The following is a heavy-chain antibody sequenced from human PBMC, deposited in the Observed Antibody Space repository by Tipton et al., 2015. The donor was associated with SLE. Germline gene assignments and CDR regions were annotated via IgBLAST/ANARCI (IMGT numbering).Heavy chain of an antibody. V-gene: IGHV4-4*07. CDR1: GGSITSYY. CDR2: IYTSGST. D-gene: IGHD4-17*01. CDR3: ARVGYGDYQSAFDI. J-gene: IGHJ3*02. Sequence: TLSLTCTVSGGSITSYYWSWIRQPAGKRLERIGRIYTSGSTNYNPSLKSRVTMSVDTSKNQFSLKLSSVTAADTAVYYCARVGYGDYQSAFDIWGQGTMVTVSS.